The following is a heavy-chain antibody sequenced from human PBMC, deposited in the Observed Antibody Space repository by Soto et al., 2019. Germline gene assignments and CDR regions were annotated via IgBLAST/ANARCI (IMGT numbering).Heavy chain of an antibody. CDR1: GFTFSSYG. CDR2: IWYDGSNK. Sequence: QVQLVESGGGVVQPGRSLRLSCAASGFTFSSYGMHWVRQAPGKGLEWVAVIWYDGSNKYYADSVKGRFTISRDNSKNTLYLQMNSLRAEDTAVYYCARMRGGWSDLYYYYYGMDVWGQGTTVTVSS. V-gene: IGHV3-33*01. J-gene: IGHJ6*02. CDR3: ARMRGGWSDLYYYYYGMDV. D-gene: IGHD2-15*01.